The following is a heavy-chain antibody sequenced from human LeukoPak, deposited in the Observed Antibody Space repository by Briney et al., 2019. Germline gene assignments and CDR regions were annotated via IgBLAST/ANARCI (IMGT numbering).Heavy chain of an antibody. CDR2: IKQDGSEK. D-gene: IGHD2-2*01. CDR1: GFTFSSYA. Sequence: GGSLRLSCAASGFTFSSYAMSWVRQAPGKGLEWVANIKQDGSEKYYVDSVKGRFTISRDNAKNSLYLQMNSLRAEDTAVYYCARDVGDVVVPAAIPGGFDYWGQGTLVTVSS. CDR3: ARDVGDVVVPAAIPGGFDY. V-gene: IGHV3-7*01. J-gene: IGHJ4*02.